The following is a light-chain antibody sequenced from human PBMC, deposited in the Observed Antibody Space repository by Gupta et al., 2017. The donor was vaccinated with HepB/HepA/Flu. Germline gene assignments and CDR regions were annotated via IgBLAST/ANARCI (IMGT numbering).Light chain of an antibody. J-gene: IGLJ1*01. CDR3: GAWDTSLKIYV. CDR2: ENY. CDR1: SSNIGKSD. Sequence: DAGQRVTISCSGGSSNIGKSDVAWYQQLPGSAPKLLIYENYKRASGIPDRFSGSKSGTSATLGITGLQTGDEANYYCGAWDTSLKIYVFGTETGVTVL. V-gene: IGLV1-51*01.